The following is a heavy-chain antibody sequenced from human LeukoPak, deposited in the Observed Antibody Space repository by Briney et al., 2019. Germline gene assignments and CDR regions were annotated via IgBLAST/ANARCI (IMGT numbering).Heavy chain of an antibody. V-gene: IGHV1-2*02. J-gene: IGHJ4*02. Sequence: ASVKVSCKASGYTFTSYYMHLVRQAPGQGLEWMGWINPNSGGTNYAQKFQGRVTMTRDTSISTAYMELSGLRSDDTAVYYCARGVSRYYFDYWGQGTLVTVSS. CDR1: GYTFTSYY. D-gene: IGHD3-3*02. CDR2: INPNSGGT. CDR3: ARGVSRYYFDY.